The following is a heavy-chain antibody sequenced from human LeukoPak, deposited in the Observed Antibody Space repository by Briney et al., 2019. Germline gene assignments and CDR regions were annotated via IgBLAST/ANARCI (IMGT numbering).Heavy chain of an antibody. CDR1: GFTFSSYS. V-gene: IGHV3-48*04. CDR3: ARDSRIYDAFDI. Sequence: GGSLRVSCAASGFTFSSYSMNWVRQAPGKGLEWVSYISSSGSTIYYADSVKGRFTISRDNAKNSLYLQMNSLRAEDTAVYYCARDSRIYDAFDIWGQGTMVTVSS. CDR2: ISSSGSTI. J-gene: IGHJ3*02.